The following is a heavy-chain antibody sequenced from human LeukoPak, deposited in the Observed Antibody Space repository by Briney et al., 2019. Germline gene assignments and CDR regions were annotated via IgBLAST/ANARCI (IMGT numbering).Heavy chain of an antibody. J-gene: IGHJ6*03. CDR2: IKQDGSEK. CDR1: GFTFSRYW. D-gene: IGHD2-2*01. CDR3: AREGYCSSTSCYDYYYYMDV. Sequence: GGSLRLSCAASGFTFSRYWMSWVRQAPGKGLEWVANIKQDGSEKYYVDSVKGRFTISRDNAKNSMYLQMNSLGVEDTAVYYCAREGYCSSTSCYDYYYYMDVWGKGTTVTVSS. V-gene: IGHV3-7*01.